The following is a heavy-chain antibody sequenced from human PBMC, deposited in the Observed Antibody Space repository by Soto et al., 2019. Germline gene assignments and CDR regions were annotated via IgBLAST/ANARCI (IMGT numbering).Heavy chain of an antibody. CDR1: GFTFSSYG. J-gene: IGHJ6*02. D-gene: IGHD3-10*01. V-gene: IGHV3-30*18. CDR3: AKGLRSGFGELLSYYYYGMDV. Sequence: PGGSLRLSCAASGFTFSSYGMHWVRQAPGKGLEWVAVISYDGSNKYYADSVKGRFTISRDNSKNTLYLQMNSLRAEDTAVYYCAKGLRSGFGELLSYYYYGMDVWGQGTTVTVSS. CDR2: ISYDGSNK.